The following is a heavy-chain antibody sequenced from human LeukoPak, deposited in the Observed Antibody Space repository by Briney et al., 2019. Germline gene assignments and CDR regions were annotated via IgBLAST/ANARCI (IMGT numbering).Heavy chain of an antibody. CDR2: INPNSGDT. D-gene: IGHD2/OR15-2a*01. Sequence: GASAKVSCKASGYTFTAYYIHWVRQAPGQGLEWMGWINPNSGDTNYAQKFQGRVTMTRDTSISTAYMELGRLTFDDTAIYYCARLTHDTTASWGQGTLVTVSS. CDR1: GYTFTAYY. CDR3: ARLTHDTTAS. J-gene: IGHJ5*02. V-gene: IGHV1-2*02.